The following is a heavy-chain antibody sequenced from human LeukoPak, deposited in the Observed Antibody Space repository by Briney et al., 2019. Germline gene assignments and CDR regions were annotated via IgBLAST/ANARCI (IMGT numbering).Heavy chain of an antibody. Sequence: TGGSLRLSCAASGFTVSSNYMSWVRQAPRKGLEWVSVIYSGGSTYYADSVKGRFTISRDNSKNTLYLQMNSLRAEDTAVYYCASGSGSYRTPYYYMDVWGTGTTVTVSS. D-gene: IGHD3-10*01. CDR1: GFTVSSNY. V-gene: IGHV3-53*01. CDR2: IYSGGST. CDR3: ASGSGSYRTPYYYMDV. J-gene: IGHJ6*03.